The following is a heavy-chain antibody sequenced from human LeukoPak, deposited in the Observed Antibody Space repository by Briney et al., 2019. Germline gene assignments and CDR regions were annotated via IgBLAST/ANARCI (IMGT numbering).Heavy chain of an antibody. V-gene: IGHV3-30*18. CDR2: ISYDGSNK. D-gene: IGHD4-17*01. J-gene: IGHJ6*02. Sequence: GRSLRLSCAASGFTFSSYGMHWVRQAPGKGLEWVAVISYDGSNKYYADSVKGRFTISRDNSKNTLYLQMNSLRAEDTAVYYCAKGLRTTVTDYYYYGMDVWGQGTTVTVSS. CDR1: GFTFSSYG. CDR3: AKGLRTTVTDYYYYGMDV.